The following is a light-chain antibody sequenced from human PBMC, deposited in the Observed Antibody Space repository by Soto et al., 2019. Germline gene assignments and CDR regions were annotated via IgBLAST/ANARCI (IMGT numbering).Light chain of an antibody. Sequence: DIQMTQSPSSLSASVGDRVTITCRASQVIGNYLAWYQQKPGKVPKLLIYGAYTLQSGVPSRFSGSGSGTDFTLTISSLQPEDVAIYYCQKYNSGLITFGQGTRPEIK. CDR1: QVIGNY. CDR3: QKYNSGLIT. V-gene: IGKV1-27*01. J-gene: IGKJ5*01. CDR2: GAY.